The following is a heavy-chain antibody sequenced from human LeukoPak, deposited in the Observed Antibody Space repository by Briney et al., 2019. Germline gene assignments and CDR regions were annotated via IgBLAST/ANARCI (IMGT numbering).Heavy chain of an antibody. CDR1: GFTFNTYG. J-gene: IGHJ6*02. Sequence: GRSLRLSCAASGFTFNTYGMHWVRQAPGKGLEWVAVIWYDGRNKYFADSVRGRFTISRDNSKNTLYLQMNSLRAEDTAVYYCARGGYGSGNSNNAYGMDVWGQGTTVTVSS. V-gene: IGHV3-33*01. D-gene: IGHD3-10*01. CDR3: ARGGYGSGNSNNAYGMDV. CDR2: IWYDGRNK.